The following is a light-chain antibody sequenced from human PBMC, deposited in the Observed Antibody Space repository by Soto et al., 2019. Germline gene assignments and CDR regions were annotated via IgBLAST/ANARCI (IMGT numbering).Light chain of an antibody. CDR3: QQYNSY. Sequence: DLKMTQSPSTLSASVGARDTITCRASQSISSWLAWYQQKPGKAPKLLIYDASSLESGVPSRFSGSGSGTEFTLTISSLQPDDFATYYCQQYNSYVGTGTKVDIK. V-gene: IGKV1-5*01. J-gene: IGKJ3*01. CDR1: QSISSW. CDR2: DAS.